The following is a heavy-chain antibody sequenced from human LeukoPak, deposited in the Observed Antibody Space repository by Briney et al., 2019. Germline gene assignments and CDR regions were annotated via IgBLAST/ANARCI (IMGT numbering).Heavy chain of an antibody. J-gene: IGHJ6*03. V-gene: IGHV3-30*02. CDR2: IRYDGGNK. Sequence: GGSLRLSCAASGFTFSSYGMHWVRQAPGKGLEWVAFIRYDGGNKYYADSVKGRFTISRDNSKNTLYLQMNSLRAEDTAVYYCAKDYRYYGSGSNMDVWGKGTTVTISS. CDR1: GFTFSSYG. D-gene: IGHD3-10*01. CDR3: AKDYRYYGSGSNMDV.